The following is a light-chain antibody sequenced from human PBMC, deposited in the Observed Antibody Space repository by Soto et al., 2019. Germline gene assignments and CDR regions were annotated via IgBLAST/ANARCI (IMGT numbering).Light chain of an antibody. Sequence: EIVLTQSPATLSLSPWERATLSCMASQSVSSYLAWYQQKPGQTPRRVIYGASTWGTGVPPRFTGSGSGTDFTLTISSLEPEDFAVYYCQQRSNWPITFGQGTRLEIK. CDR1: QSVSSY. J-gene: IGKJ5*01. CDR3: QQRSNWPIT. V-gene: IGKV3-11*01. CDR2: GAS.